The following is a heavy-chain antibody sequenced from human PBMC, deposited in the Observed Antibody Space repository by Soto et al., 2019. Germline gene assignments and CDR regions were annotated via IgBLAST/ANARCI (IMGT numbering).Heavy chain of an antibody. CDR1: GFSLSTSGVG. Sequence: QITLKESGPTLVKPTQTLTLTCTFSGFSLSTSGVGVGWIRQPPGKALEWLALIYWSDEKRYSPSLSSRLTITKDTSKNQVVLTMTTMDPVDTATYYCAHRRGADYKGCFHYWGQGTLVTVSS. J-gene: IGHJ4*02. CDR3: AHRRGADYKGCFHY. V-gene: IGHV2-5*01. D-gene: IGHD4-4*01. CDR2: IYWSDEK.